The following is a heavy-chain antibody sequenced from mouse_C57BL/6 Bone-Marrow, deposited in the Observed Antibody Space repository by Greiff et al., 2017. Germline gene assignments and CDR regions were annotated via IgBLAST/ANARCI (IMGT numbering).Heavy chain of an antibody. V-gene: IGHV2-2*01. Sequence: VQLQQSGPGLVQPSQRLSITCTVSGFSLTSYGVHWVRQSPGKGLEWLGVIWSGGSTDYNAAFISRLSISKDNSKSQVFFKMNSLQADDTAIYYCARNSPYGNYVDYAMDYWGQGTSVTVSS. J-gene: IGHJ4*01. D-gene: IGHD2-1*01. CDR3: ARNSPYGNYVDYAMDY. CDR1: GFSLTSYG. CDR2: IWSGGST.